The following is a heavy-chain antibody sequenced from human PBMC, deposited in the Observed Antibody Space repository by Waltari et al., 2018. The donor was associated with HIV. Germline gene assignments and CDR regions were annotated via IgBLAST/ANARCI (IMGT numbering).Heavy chain of an antibody. CDR3: AKSPWLGNWYFDL. Sequence: QLQLVQSGPAVTKPGSSVKVPSKTSGGTFSSYAISWLRQAPGQGLEWMGGIIPIFGTANYAQKFQGRVTITADESTSTAYMELSSLRSEDTAVYYCAKSPWLGNWYFDLWGRGTLVTVSS. D-gene: IGHD6-19*01. CDR1: GGTFSSYA. CDR2: IIPIFGTA. J-gene: IGHJ2*01. V-gene: IGHV1-69*01.